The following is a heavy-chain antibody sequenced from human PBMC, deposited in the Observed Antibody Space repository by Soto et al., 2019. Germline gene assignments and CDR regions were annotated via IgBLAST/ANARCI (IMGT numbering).Heavy chain of an antibody. Sequence: GGSLRLSCAASGFTFSSYAMHWVRQAPGKGLEYVSAISSNGGSTYYADSVKGRFTISRDNSKNTLYLQMGSLRAEDMAVYYCASLGPVGAAIDCWGQGTLVTVSS. D-gene: IGHD1-26*01. CDR1: GFTFSSYA. CDR2: ISSNGGST. CDR3: ASLGPVGAAIDC. V-gene: IGHV3-64*02. J-gene: IGHJ4*02.